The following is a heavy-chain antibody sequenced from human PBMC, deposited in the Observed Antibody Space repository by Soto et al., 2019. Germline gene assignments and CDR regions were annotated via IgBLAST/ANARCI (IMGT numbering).Heavy chain of an antibody. Sequence: PGGSLRLSCAASGFTFSSYAMSWVRQAPGKGLEWVSTISESGAGTYYADSVKGRFTISRDNSKNTLYVQMSSLRAEDTAVYYCAKFPGVIFGSNGAFHIWGPGTMVTVSS. CDR1: GFTFSSYA. D-gene: IGHD3-3*01. V-gene: IGHV3-23*01. J-gene: IGHJ3*02. CDR3: AKFPGVIFGSNGAFHI. CDR2: ISESGAGT.